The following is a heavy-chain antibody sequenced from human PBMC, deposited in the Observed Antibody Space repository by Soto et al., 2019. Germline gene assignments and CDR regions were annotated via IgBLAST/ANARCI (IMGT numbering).Heavy chain of an antibody. CDR3: AREENCSDGICYSEYFQR. Sequence: ASVKVSCKASGYIFTAYSMHWVREAPGQGLEWMGVVNPSGGSTNYAQKFQGRITMTRDTSTSTVYMDLSSLTSEDTAVYYCAREENCSDGICYSEYFQRWGQGTLVTVSS. V-gene: IGHV1-46*01. CDR2: VNPSGGST. D-gene: IGHD2-15*01. J-gene: IGHJ1*01. CDR1: GYIFTAYS.